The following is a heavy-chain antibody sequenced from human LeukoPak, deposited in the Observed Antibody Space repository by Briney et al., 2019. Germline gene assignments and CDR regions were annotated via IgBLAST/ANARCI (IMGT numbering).Heavy chain of an antibody. CDR3: ARGEEVSTSLWVIAVAGRAFDS. Sequence: RGSLRLSCSASGFTFSKYWMNWVRQAPGKGLEWVASIKQDGGRKYYVDSVEGRFAISRDNAKNSVVLQMSSLRVEDTAVYYCARGEEVSTSLWVIAVAGRAFDSWGQGTLVTVSS. CDR1: GFTFSKYW. J-gene: IGHJ4*02. V-gene: IGHV3-7*01. D-gene: IGHD6-19*01. CDR2: IKQDGGRK.